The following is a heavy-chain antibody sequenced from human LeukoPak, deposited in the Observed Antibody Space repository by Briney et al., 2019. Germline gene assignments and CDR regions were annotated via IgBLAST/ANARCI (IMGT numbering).Heavy chain of an antibody. D-gene: IGHD2-15*01. V-gene: IGHV3-23*01. J-gene: IGHJ4*02. Sequence: PGRSLRLSCAASGFYFANYAMSWVRQAPGKGLEWASATVGGGSPNTYHADSVKGRFTISRDNSKNTLFLQMNSLRAQDTAIYYCTKAPIVSCSGAFCYPFDSWGQGTLVTVSS. CDR1: GFYFANYA. CDR2: TVGGGSPNT. CDR3: TKAPIVSCSGAFCYPFDS.